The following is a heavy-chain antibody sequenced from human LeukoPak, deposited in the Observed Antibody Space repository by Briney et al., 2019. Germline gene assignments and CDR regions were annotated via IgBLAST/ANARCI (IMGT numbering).Heavy chain of an antibody. D-gene: IGHD2-15*01. CDR2: INSDGSST. CDR3: ARVVVVATWDY. Sequence: GGSLRLSCAASGFTFSSYEMNWVRQAPGKGLVWVSRINSDGSSTSYADSVKGRFTISRDNAKNTLYLQMNSLRAEDTAVYYCARVVVVATWDYWGQGTLVTVSS. CDR1: GFTFSSYE. J-gene: IGHJ4*02. V-gene: IGHV3-74*01.